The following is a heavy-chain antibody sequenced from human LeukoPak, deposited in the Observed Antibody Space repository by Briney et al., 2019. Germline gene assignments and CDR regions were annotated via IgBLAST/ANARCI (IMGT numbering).Heavy chain of an antibody. V-gene: IGHV4-39*07. CDR3: ARGRYDSSGYYYHWYFDL. Sequence: PSETLSLTCTVSGGSISSSSYYWGWIRQPPGKGLEWIGGINHSGSTNYNPSLKSRVTISVDTSKNQFSLKLSSVTAADTAVYYCARGRYDSSGYYYHWYFDLWGRGTLVTVSS. CDR2: INHSGST. CDR1: GGSISSSSYY. D-gene: IGHD3-22*01. J-gene: IGHJ2*01.